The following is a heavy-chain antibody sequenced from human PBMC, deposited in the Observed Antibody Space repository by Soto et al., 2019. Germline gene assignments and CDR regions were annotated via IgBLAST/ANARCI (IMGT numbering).Heavy chain of an antibody. Sequence: ASVKVSCKAPGYTLTSYYMHWVRQAPGQGLEWMGIINPSGGSTNYAQKFQGRVTMTRDTSTSTAYMELSSLRSEDTAVYYCATSASYESYYYYGMDVWGQGTTVTVSS. CDR1: GYTLTSYY. J-gene: IGHJ6*02. V-gene: IGHV1-46*01. D-gene: IGHD5-12*01. CDR2: INPSGGST. CDR3: ATSASYESYYYYGMDV.